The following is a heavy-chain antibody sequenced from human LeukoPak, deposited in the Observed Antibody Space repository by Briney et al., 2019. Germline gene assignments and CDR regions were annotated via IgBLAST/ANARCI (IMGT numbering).Heavy chain of an antibody. Sequence: ASVKVSCKASGYTFTSYAISWVRQAPGQGLEWMGGIIPIFGTANYAQKFQGRVTITADKSTSTAYMELSSLRSEDTAVYYCAGEQHSYGSNWFDPWGQGTLVTVSS. D-gene: IGHD5-18*01. CDR2: IIPIFGTA. CDR1: GYTFTSYA. V-gene: IGHV1-69*06. CDR3: AGEQHSYGSNWFDP. J-gene: IGHJ5*02.